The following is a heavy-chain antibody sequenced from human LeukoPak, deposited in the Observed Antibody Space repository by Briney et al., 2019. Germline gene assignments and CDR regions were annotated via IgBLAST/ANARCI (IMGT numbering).Heavy chain of an antibody. Sequence: SETLSLTCSVSAGSISRYYWSWIRQPPGKGLEWIGYIYYSGSTDYNPSLKSRVTISVDKSKNQFSLKLSSVTAADTAVYYCAREGARGAFDIWGQGTMVTVSS. J-gene: IGHJ3*02. CDR3: AREGARGAFDI. CDR1: AGSISRYY. D-gene: IGHD3-16*01. CDR2: IYYSGST. V-gene: IGHV4-59*12.